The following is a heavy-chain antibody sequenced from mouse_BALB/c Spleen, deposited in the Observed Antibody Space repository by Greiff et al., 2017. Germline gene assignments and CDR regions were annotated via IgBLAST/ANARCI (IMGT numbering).Heavy chain of an antibody. D-gene: IGHD2-14*01. CDR1: GFTFSSYA. Sequence: EVHLVESGGGLVKPGGSLKLSCAASGFTFSSYAMSWVRQTPEKRLEWVASISSGGSTYYPDSVKGRFTISRDNARNILYLQMSSLRSEDTAMYYCARGLLEGFAYWGQGTLVTVSA. J-gene: IGHJ3*01. CDR3: ARGLLEGFAY. CDR2: ISSGGST. V-gene: IGHV5-6-5*01.